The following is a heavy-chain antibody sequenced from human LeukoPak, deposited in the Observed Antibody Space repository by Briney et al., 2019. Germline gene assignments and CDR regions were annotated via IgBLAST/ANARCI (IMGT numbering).Heavy chain of an antibody. V-gene: IGHV3-11*05. J-gene: IGHJ4*02. Sequence: PGGSLRLSCAASGFAFSDYYMSWIRQAPGKGLEWVSYISSSSSYTNYADSVKGRFTISRDNAKNSLYLQMNSLRAEDTAVYYCARDRLNDYGDPGCFDYWGQGTLVTVSS. CDR1: GFAFSDYY. CDR3: ARDRLNDYGDPGCFDY. CDR2: ISSSSSYT. D-gene: IGHD4-17*01.